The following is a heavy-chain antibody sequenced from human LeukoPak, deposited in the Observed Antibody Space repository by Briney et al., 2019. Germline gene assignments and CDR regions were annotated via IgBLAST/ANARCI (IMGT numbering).Heavy chain of an antibody. CDR2: ISGSGGST. CDR1: GFPFSSYA. D-gene: IGHD2-15*01. J-gene: IGHJ4*02. Sequence: PGGSLRLSCAASGFPFSSYAMSWVRQAPGKGLEWVSAISGSGGSTYYADSVKGRSTISRDNSKNTLYLQMNSLRAEDTAIYYCAKPYCSGGTCYSVWDYYLDYWGQGTLVTVSS. CDR3: AKPYCSGGTCYSVWDYYLDY. V-gene: IGHV3-23*01.